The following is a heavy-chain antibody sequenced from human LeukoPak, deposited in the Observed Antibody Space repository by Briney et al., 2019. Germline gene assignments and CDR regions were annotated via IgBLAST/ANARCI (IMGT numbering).Heavy chain of an antibody. Sequence: PSETLSLTCAVYGGSFSGYYWSWIRQPPGKGLEWIGEINHSGSTNYNPSLKSRVTISVDTSKNQSSLKLSSVTAADTAVYYCARDHDYGDYFAFDIWGQGTMVTVSS. CDR3: ARDHDYGDYFAFDI. V-gene: IGHV4-34*01. D-gene: IGHD4-17*01. CDR1: GGSFSGYY. J-gene: IGHJ3*02. CDR2: INHSGST.